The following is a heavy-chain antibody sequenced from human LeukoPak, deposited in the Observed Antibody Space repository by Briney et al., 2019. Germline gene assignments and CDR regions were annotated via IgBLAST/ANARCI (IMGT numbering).Heavy chain of an antibody. D-gene: IGHD1-26*01. J-gene: IGHJ4*02. CDR2: IIPIFGTV. CDR1: GGTFSNYA. CDR3: ARWTSSGSYSGFDH. Sequence: ASVKVSCKASGGTFSNYAINWVRQAPGQGLEWMGGIIPIFGTVNYAQKIQGRVTITADESMRTAYMELSSLRSEDTAVYYCARWTSSGSYSGFDHWGQGTLVTVSS. V-gene: IGHV1-69*01.